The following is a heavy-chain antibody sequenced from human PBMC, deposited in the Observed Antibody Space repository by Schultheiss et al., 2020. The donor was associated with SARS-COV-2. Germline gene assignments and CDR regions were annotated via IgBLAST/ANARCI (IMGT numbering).Heavy chain of an antibody. J-gene: IGHJ4*02. CDR2: INQDGREK. CDR3: ARDNYSSADY. Sequence: GESLKISCAASGFTFSDYWMTWVRQAPGKGLEWVASINQDGREKYYVDSVKGRFTISRDHARNSLYLQMNSLRAEDTAVYYCARDNYSSADYWGQGTLVTVSS. V-gene: IGHV3-7*01. D-gene: IGHD4-11*01. CDR1: GFTFSDYW.